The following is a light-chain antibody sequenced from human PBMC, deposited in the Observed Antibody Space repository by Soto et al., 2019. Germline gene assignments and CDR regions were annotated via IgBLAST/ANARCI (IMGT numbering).Light chain of an antibody. CDR3: QQYDRSPFT. CDR2: GAS. CDR1: QSVSRTY. V-gene: IGKV3-20*01. J-gene: IGKJ5*01. Sequence: EIVLTQSPGTLSLSPGERATLSCRASQSVSRTYLAWNQQTPGQAPRLLIYGASNRATGVPDRFSGSGSGTDFTLTISGLEPEDFAVYYCQQYDRSPFTFGQGTRLEIK.